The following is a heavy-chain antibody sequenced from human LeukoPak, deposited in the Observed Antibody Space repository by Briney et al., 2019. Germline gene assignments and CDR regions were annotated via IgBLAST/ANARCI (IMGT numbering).Heavy chain of an antibody. Sequence: VASVKVSCKASGYTFTSYDTNWVRQATGQGLEWMGWISAYNGNTNYAQKLQGRVTMTTDTSTSTAYMELRSLRSDDTAVYYCARYPEGYYYYYYMDVWGKGTTVTVSS. J-gene: IGHJ6*03. CDR3: ARYPEGYYYYYYMDV. CDR2: ISAYNGNT. CDR1: GYTFTSYD. V-gene: IGHV1-18*01.